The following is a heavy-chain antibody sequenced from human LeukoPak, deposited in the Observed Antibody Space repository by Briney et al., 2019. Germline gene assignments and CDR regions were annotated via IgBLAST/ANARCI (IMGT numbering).Heavy chain of an antibody. Sequence: ASVKVSCKASGYTFTRYYMHWVRQAPGQGLEWMGIINPSGGSTSYAQKFQGRVTMTRDMSTSTVYMELSSLRSEDTAVYYCARDRSSYGFTDDYWGQGTLVTVSS. CDR3: ARDRSSYGFTDDY. CDR2: INPSGGST. D-gene: IGHD1-26*01. CDR1: GYTFTRYY. J-gene: IGHJ4*02. V-gene: IGHV1-46*01.